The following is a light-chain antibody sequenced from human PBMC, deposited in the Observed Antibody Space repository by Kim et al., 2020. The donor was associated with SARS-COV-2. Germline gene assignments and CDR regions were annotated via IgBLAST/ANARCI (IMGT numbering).Light chain of an antibody. CDR1: QSISSN. CDR2: GAS. Sequence: VSPGERATLSCSASQSISSNLAWYQQRPAQAPRLLIYGASTRATGIPARFSGSGSGTEFTLTISSLQSEDFAVYYCQQYNNWPPYTFGQGTKLEI. CDR3: QQYNNWPPYT. V-gene: IGKV3-15*01. J-gene: IGKJ2*01.